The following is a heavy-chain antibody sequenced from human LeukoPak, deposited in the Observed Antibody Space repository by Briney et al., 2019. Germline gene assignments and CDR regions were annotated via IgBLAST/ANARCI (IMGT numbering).Heavy chain of an antibody. D-gene: IGHD5-12*01. J-gene: IGHJ4*02. V-gene: IGHV4-39*01. Sequence: SETLSLTCTVAGGSISSSSFYWGWFRQPPGKGLEWVGSFYYGESTNYNPSLTSRVTISVDTSKNQFSLRLSSVTAADTAMYYCATHPRANSGYDLSDFWGQGILVTVSS. CDR3: ATHPRANSGYDLSDF. CDR1: GGSISSSSFY. CDR2: FYYGEST.